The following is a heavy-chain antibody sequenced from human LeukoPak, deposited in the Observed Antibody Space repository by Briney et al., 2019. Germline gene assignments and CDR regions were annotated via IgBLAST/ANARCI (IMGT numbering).Heavy chain of an antibody. V-gene: IGHV4-59*12. CDR1: GGSISSYY. CDR3: ARETDGRPYYYYGMDV. Sequence: SETLSLTCTVSGGSISSYYWSWIRQPPGKGLEWIGYIYYSGSTNYNPSLKSRVTMSVDTSKNQFSLKLSSVTAADTAVYYCARETDGRPYYYYGMDVWGQGTTVTVSS. D-gene: IGHD4-17*01. J-gene: IGHJ6*02. CDR2: IYYSGST.